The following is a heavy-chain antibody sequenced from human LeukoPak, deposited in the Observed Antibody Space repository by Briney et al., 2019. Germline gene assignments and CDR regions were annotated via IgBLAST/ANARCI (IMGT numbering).Heavy chain of an antibody. D-gene: IGHD3-3*01. J-gene: IGHJ4*02. Sequence: GGSLRLSCAASGFTFSSYWMHWVRQAPGKGLVWVSRINSDGSSTSYADSVKGRFTISRDNSKNTLYLLMNSLRAEDTAVYYCAKDKDLFFGVDRYYFDYWGQGTLVTVSS. V-gene: IGHV3-74*01. CDR2: INSDGSST. CDR3: AKDKDLFFGVDRYYFDY. CDR1: GFTFSSYW.